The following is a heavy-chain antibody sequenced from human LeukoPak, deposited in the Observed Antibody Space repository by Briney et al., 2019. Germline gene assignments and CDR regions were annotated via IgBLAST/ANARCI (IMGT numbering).Heavy chain of an antibody. V-gene: IGHV1-69*01. CDR1: GGTFSSYA. CDR3: ARGEIVVVPAAMGDYYGMDV. D-gene: IGHD2-2*01. CDR2: IIPIFGTA. J-gene: IGHJ6*04. Sequence: SVKVSCKASGGTFSSYAISWVRQAPGQGLEWMGGIIPIFGTANYAQKFQGRVTITADESTSTAYMELSSLRSEDTAVYYCARGEIVVVPAAMGDYYGMDVWAKGPRSPSPQ.